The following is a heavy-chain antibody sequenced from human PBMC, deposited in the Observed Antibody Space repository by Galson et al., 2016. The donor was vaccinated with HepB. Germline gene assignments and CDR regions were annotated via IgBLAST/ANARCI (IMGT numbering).Heavy chain of an antibody. V-gene: IGHV3-43D*03. CDR3: ARVAAPLGYYGMDV. CDR2: LSWNGVST. J-gene: IGHJ6*02. D-gene: IGHD2-15*01. CDR1: GFIFNNYA. Sequence: SLRLSCAMSGFIFNNYAMHWVRQPPGKGLEWVSLLSWNGVSTYYADSMKGRFTISRDNTRKYLYLEMNNLRPEDTAVYYCARVAAPLGYYGMDVWGQGTTVIVSS.